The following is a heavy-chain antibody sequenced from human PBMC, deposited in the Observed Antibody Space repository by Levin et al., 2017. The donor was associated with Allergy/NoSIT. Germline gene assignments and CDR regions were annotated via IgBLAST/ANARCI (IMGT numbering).Heavy chain of an antibody. CDR3: ARDSQYYYDTSGSFDY. Sequence: GASVKVSCKASGYTFTGYYMHWVRQAPGQGLEWMGWINPNSGGTNFAQNFQGRVTMTRDTSISTAYMELSRLSSDDTAVYYCARDSQYYYDTSGSFDYWGQGTLVTVSS. D-gene: IGHD3-22*01. V-gene: IGHV1-2*02. CDR1: GYTFTGYY. CDR2: INPNSGGT. J-gene: IGHJ4*02.